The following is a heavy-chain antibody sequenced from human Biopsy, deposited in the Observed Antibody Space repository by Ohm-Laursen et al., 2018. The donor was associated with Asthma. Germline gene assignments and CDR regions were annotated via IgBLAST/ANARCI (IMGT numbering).Heavy chain of an antibody. J-gene: IGHJ5*02. CDR1: GDSISTTNY. CDR3: ARHWSGNGWQDMYNYFDP. D-gene: IGHD6-19*01. V-gene: IGHV4-39*01. Sequence: GTLSLTCSVSGDSISTTNYWSWIRQPPGKRLEWIGSVYYSGTSSYNPALTGRLTISVDTSKNQFSLNLGSVTAADMAVYYCARHWSGNGWQDMYNYFDPWGRGTLVTVSS. CDR2: VYYSGTS.